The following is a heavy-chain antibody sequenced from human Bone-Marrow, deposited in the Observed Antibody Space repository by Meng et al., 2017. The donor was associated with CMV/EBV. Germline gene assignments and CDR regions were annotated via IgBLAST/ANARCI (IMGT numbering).Heavy chain of an antibody. CDR1: GFTFSSYS. Sequence: GRVVEAGGGLVKPGGSLRLSCAASGFTFSSYSMNWVRQAPGKGLERVSSISSSSSYIYYADSVKGRFTISRDNAKNSLYLQMNSLRAEDTAVYYCARDPRGGAVAGREYYFDYWGQGTLVTVSS. D-gene: IGHD6-19*01. CDR2: ISSSSSYI. CDR3: ARDPRGGAVAGREYYFDY. J-gene: IGHJ4*02. V-gene: IGHV3-21*01.